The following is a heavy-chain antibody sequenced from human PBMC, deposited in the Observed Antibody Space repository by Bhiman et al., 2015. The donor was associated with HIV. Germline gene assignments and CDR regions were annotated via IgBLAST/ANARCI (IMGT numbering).Heavy chain of an antibody. CDR1: GFTFSSYG. D-gene: IGHD4-17*01. V-gene: IGHV3-30*03. CDR3: ARSGAVTTWVLGAY. CDR2: ISYDGSNK. J-gene: IGHJ4*02. Sequence: QVQLVESGGGVVQPGRSLRLSCAASGFTFSSYGMHWVRQAPGKGLEWVAVISYDGSNKYYADSVKGRFTISRDNSKNALYLQMNSLRPEDTAVYYCARSGAVTTWVLGAYWGQGTLVTVSS.